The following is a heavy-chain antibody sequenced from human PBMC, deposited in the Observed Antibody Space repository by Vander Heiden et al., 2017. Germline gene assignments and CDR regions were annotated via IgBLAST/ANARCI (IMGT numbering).Heavy chain of an antibody. J-gene: IGHJ4*02. Sequence: VSCKVSGYTLTELSMHWVRQAPGTGLEWMGGFDPEDGETIYAQKFQGRVTMTEDTSTDTAYMELSSLRSEDTAVYYCATEGRKDIVVVPAADFDYWGQGTLVTVSS. CDR1: GYTLTELS. V-gene: IGHV1-24*01. CDR2: FDPEDGET. CDR3: ATEGRKDIVVVPAADFDY. D-gene: IGHD2-2*01.